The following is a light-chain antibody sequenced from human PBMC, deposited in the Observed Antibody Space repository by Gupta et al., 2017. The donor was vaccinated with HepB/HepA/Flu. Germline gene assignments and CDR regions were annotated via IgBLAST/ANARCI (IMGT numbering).Light chain of an antibody. J-gene: IGLJ1*01. Sequence: SSELTQDPAVSVALGQTLRITCRGDSLRTSSANWYQQKPGQAPVLVIYTKNKRPSGIPDRFSGSSSGSTASLTITGAQAEEEADYYCNSRDSSGDHDVFGTGTKVTVL. CDR1: SLRTSS. CDR3: NSRDSSGDHDV. CDR2: TKN. V-gene: IGLV3-19*01.